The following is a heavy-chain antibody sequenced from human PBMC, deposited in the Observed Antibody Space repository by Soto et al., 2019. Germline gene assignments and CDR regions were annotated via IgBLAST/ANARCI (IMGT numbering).Heavy chain of an antibody. CDR3: ARDHYGAARDY. CDR1: GFTFSSYW. V-gene: IGHV3-7*01. J-gene: IGHJ4*02. Sequence: PGGSLRLSCAASGFTFSSYWMSWVRQAPGKGLEWVANIKQDGSEKYYVDSVKGRFTISRDNAKNSLYLQMDSLRAEDTAVYYCARDHYGAARDYWGQGTLVTVSS. D-gene: IGHD6-6*01. CDR2: IKQDGSEK.